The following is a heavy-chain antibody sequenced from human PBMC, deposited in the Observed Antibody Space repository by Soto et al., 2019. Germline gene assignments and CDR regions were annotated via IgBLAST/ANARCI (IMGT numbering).Heavy chain of an antibody. CDR2: INHSGST. J-gene: IGHJ6*02. V-gene: IGHV4-34*01. CDR1: GGSFSGYY. Sequence: SETLSLTCAVYGGSFSGYYWSWIRQPPGKGLEWIGEINHSGSTNYNPSLKSRVTISVDTSKNQFSLKLSSVTAADTAVYYCASGQKGHYYYGMDVWGQGTTVTVSS. CDR3: ASGQKGHYYYGMDV.